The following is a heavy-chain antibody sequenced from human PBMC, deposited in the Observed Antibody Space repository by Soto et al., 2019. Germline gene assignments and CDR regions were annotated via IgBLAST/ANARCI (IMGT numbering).Heavy chain of an antibody. V-gene: IGHV4-31*03. CDR2: IYYSGST. CDR1: GGSISSGGYY. D-gene: IGHD3-9*01. J-gene: IGHJ4*02. Sequence: SETLSLTCTVSGGSISSGGYYWSWIRQHPGKGLEWIGYIYYSGSTYYNPSLKSRVTISVDTSKNQFSLKLSSVTAADTAVYYCARGGYYDILTGSYYFDYWGQGTLVTVSS. CDR3: ARGGYYDILTGSYYFDY.